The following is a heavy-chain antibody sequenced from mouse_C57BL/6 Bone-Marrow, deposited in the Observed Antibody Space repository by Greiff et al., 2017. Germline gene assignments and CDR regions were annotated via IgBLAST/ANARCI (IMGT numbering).Heavy chain of an antibody. J-gene: IGHJ1*03. CDR2: INPSNGGT. V-gene: IGHV1-53*01. CDR1: GYTFTSYW. D-gene: IGHD2-1*01. CDR3: ARAGGNYLCWYFDV. Sequence: QVQLQQPGTELVKPGASVKLSCKASGYTFTSYWMHWVKQRPGQGLEWIGNINPSNGGTNYNEKFKSKATLTVDKSSSTAYMQLSSLTSEDSAVYYCARAGGNYLCWYFDVWGTGTTVTVSS.